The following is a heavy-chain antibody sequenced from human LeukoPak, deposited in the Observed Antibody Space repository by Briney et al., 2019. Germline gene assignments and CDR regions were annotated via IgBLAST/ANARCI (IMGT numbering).Heavy chain of an antibody. CDR1: GYTFTSYD. D-gene: IGHD2-15*01. CDR2: INPNSGNT. CDR3: ARGLRIVLGSCSGGSCYRPGWFDP. V-gene: IGHV1-8*03. Sequence: ASVKVSCKASGYTFTSYDINWVRQATGQGLEWMGWINPNSGNTGYAQKFQGRVTITRNTSISTAYMELSSLRSEDTAVYYCARGLRIVLGSCSGGSCYRPGWFDPWGQGTLVTVSS. J-gene: IGHJ5*02.